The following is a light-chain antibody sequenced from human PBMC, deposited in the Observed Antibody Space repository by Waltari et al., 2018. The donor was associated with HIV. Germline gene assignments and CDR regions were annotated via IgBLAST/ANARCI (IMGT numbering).Light chain of an antibody. CDR3: QSYDTSNSHWV. CDR2: QNN. CDR1: SGSIASND. V-gene: IGLV6-57*03. J-gene: IGLJ3*02. Sequence: FILTQPHSVSGSPGKTVNISCTRSSGSIASNDVPWFHQRPGSAPITVIYQNNQRASGVADRFSGSIDRSSNSASLTISGLKTEDEADFFCQSYDTSNSHWVFGGGTKLTVL.